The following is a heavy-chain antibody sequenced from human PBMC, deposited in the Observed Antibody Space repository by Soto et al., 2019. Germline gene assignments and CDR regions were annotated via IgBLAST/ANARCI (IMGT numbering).Heavy chain of an antibody. CDR3: ARVPSP. J-gene: IGHJ5*02. CDR1: GVSISSGGYS. Sequence: SVTLSLTCTVSGVSISSGGYSWSWIRQPPGKGLEWIGYIYHSGSTYYNPSLKSRVTISVDRSKNQFSLKLSSVTAADTAAYYCARVPSPWGQGTLVTVPQ. V-gene: IGHV4-30-2*01. CDR2: IYHSGST.